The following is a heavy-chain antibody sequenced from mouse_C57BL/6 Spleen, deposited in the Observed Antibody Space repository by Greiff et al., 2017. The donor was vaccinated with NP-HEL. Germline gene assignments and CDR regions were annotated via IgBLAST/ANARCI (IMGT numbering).Heavy chain of an antibody. V-gene: IGHV5-4*01. Sequence: DVRLVESGGGLVKPGGSLKLSCAASGLTFSSYAMSWVRQTPEKRLEWVATISDGGSYTDNPANVKGRFTISRDNAKNNLYLQMSRLKSEDTAMYYCARDRYVYFDYWGQGTTLTVSS. CDR3: ARDRYVYFDY. CDR2: ISDGGSYT. J-gene: IGHJ2*01. CDR1: GLTFSSYA.